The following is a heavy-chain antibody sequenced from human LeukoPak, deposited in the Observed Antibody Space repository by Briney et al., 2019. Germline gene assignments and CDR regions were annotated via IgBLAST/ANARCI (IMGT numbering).Heavy chain of an antibody. CDR3: ARVGLAARIDY. D-gene: IGHD6-6*01. V-gene: IGHV4-31*03. J-gene: IGHJ4*02. Sequence: SETLSLTCTVSGGSISSSSYYWGWIRQPPGKGLEWIGYIYYSGSTYYNPSLKSRVTISVDTSKNQFSLKLSSVTAADTAVYYCARVGLAARIDYWGQGTLVTVSS. CDR1: GGSISSSSYY. CDR2: IYYSGST.